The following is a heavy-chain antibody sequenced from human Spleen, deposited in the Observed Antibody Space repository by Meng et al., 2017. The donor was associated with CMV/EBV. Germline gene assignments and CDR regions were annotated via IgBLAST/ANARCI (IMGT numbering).Heavy chain of an antibody. CDR3: ARLGNDAFDI. Sequence: ASVKVSCKASGYTFINFGISWVRLAPGQGFEWLGWISASNGNPKYPQKFQGRVTFTRDISTSTVYMDLRSLRSDDTAVYYCARLGNDAFDIWGQGTMVTVSS. CDR1: GYTFINFG. J-gene: IGHJ3*02. V-gene: IGHV1-18*01. CDR2: ISASNGNP.